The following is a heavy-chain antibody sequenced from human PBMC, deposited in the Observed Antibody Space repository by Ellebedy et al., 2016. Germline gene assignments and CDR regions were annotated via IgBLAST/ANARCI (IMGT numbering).Heavy chain of an antibody. D-gene: IGHD3-22*01. CDR3: ARIQRSPNYYDSSGYPQDLDY. Sequence: GGSLRLXXAASGFTFSSYAMSWVRQAPGKGLEWVSAISGSGGSTYYADSVKGRFTISRDNSKNTLYLQMNSLRAEDTAVYYCARIQRSPNYYDSSGYPQDLDYWGQGTLVTVSS. CDR2: ISGSGGST. J-gene: IGHJ4*02. V-gene: IGHV3-23*01. CDR1: GFTFSSYA.